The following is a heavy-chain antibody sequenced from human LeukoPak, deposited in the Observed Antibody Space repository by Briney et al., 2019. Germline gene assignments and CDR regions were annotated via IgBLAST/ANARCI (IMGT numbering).Heavy chain of an antibody. CDR2: ISSSSSII. CDR3: ARLAVVGATPDY. CDR1: GFTFSGYS. D-gene: IGHD1-26*01. J-gene: IGHJ4*02. V-gene: IGHV3-48*02. Sequence: SGGSLRLSCAASGFTFSGYSMNWVRQAPGKGLEWLSYISSSSSIIYYADSVKGRFTISRDNAKNSLYLQMNSLRDEDTAVYYCARLAVVGATPDYWGQGTLVTVSS.